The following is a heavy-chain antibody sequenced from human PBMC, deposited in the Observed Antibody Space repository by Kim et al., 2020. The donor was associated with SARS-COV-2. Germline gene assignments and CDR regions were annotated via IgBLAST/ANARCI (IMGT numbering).Heavy chain of an antibody. CDR3: ARDRGKQDDY. CDR2: INRDGSRA. V-gene: IGHV3-74*01. Sequence: GGSLRLSCAASGFTLSTYWMHWVRQAPGKGLMWVSHINRDGSRADYADSVRGRFTVSRDNAKNTLYLQMDSLRAEDTAVYYCARDRGKQDDYWGQGTPV. J-gene: IGHJ4*02. D-gene: IGHD5-12*01. CDR1: GFTLSTYW.